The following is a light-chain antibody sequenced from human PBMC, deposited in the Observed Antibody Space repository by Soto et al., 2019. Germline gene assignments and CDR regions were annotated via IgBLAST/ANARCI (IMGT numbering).Light chain of an antibody. CDR2: GNN. J-gene: IGLJ1*01. V-gene: IGLV1-40*01. CDR3: QSFDSDLSAFV. CDR1: SSNIGAGYD. Sequence: SVLTQAPSISGAPGQRVTISCTGSSSNIGAGYDVHWFQQFPGTAPRLLIHGNNNRPSGVPDRFSGSESGTSASLAIAGLQAGDEAIYYCQSFDSDLSAFVFGTGTKSPS.